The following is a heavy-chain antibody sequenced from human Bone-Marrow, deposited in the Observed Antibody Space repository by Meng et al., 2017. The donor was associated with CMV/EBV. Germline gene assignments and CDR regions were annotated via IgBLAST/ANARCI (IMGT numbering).Heavy chain of an antibody. CDR2: ISGRSDST. V-gene: IGHV3-23*01. CDR1: GNTLTSYA. CDR3: AKDRHLTTVTTSVDF. J-gene: IGHJ4*02. D-gene: IGHD4-17*01. Sequence: SGNTLTSYAMNWVRQAPGKGLEWVSIISGRSDSTYYADSVKGRFTISRDNSRSTVSLQMNSLRADDTAVYYCAKDRHLTTVTTSVDFWGQGTLVTVSS.